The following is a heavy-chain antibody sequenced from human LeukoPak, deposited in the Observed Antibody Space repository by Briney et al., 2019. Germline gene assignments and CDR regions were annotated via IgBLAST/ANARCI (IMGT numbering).Heavy chain of an antibody. V-gene: IGHV4-39*01. CDR2: IYYRGNT. Sequence: SETLSLTCSVSGGSISATTYHWGWIRQPPGKGLEWIGSIYYRGNTYYNPSLNSRVTISVDTSNNQFSLMLTSVTAADTAVYYCARGTMTTVTYYFDYWGQGTLVTVSS. D-gene: IGHD4-17*01. CDR1: GGSISATTYH. J-gene: IGHJ4*02. CDR3: ARGTMTTVTYYFDY.